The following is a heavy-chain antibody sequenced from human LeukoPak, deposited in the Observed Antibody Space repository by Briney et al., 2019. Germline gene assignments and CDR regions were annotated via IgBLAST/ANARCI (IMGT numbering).Heavy chain of an antibody. CDR1: GFTFSSYS. D-gene: IGHD3-22*01. CDR3: ARDPTPDYDSSGYPAFDI. CDR2: INEDGSTT. V-gene: IGHV3-74*01. Sequence: PGGSLRLSCAASGFTFSSYSMNWVRQAPGKGLVWVSRINEDGSTTSYADSVKGRFTISRDNSKNTLYLQMNSLRAEDTAVYYCARDPTPDYDSSGYPAFDIWGQGTMVTVSS. J-gene: IGHJ3*02.